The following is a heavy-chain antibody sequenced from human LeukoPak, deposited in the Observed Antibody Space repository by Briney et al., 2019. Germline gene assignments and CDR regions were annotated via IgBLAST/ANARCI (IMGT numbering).Heavy chain of an antibody. J-gene: IGHJ5*02. CDR3: ARGRLEVRYYYDSSGYRVVWFDP. CDR1: GGSFSGYY. D-gene: IGHD3-22*01. Sequence: SETLSLTCAVYGGSFSGYYWSWIRQPPGKGLEWIGEINHSGSTNYNPSLKSRVTISVDTSKNQFSLKLSSVTAADTAVYYCARGRLEVRYYYDSSGYRVVWFDPWGQGTLVTVSS. CDR2: INHSGST. V-gene: IGHV4-34*01.